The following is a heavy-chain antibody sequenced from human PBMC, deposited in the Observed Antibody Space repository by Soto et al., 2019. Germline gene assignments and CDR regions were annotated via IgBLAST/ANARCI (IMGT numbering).Heavy chain of an antibody. D-gene: IGHD2-15*01. Sequence: ASVKVSCTASGYTFTSYAMHWVRQAPGQRLEWMGWINAGNGNTKYSQKFQGRVTITRDTSASTAYMELSSLRSEDTAVYYCASTRYCSGGSCYFGDYYYGMDVWGQGTTVTVSS. CDR1: GYTFTSYA. CDR3: ASTRYCSGGSCYFGDYYYGMDV. CDR2: INAGNGNT. J-gene: IGHJ6*02. V-gene: IGHV1-3*01.